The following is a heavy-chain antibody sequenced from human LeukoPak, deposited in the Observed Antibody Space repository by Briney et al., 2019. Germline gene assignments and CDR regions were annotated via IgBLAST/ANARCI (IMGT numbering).Heavy chain of an antibody. D-gene: IGHD4-23*01. J-gene: IGHJ4*02. Sequence: PGGSLRLSCAASGFTFSTYAMGWVRQAPGEGLKWVSSISGSGGTTYYVDSVKGRFTISRDNSKNTLYLQMNSLRAEDTALYYCVKALYGGNSVWGLGTQVAVSS. V-gene: IGHV3-23*01. CDR3: VKALYGGNSV. CDR2: ISGSGGTT. CDR1: GFTFSTYA.